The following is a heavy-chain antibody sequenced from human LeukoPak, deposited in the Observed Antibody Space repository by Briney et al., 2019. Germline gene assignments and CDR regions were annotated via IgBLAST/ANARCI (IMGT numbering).Heavy chain of an antibody. CDR3: ARDKSVSAGTRNWFDP. CDR2: INPNSGGT. D-gene: IGHD6-13*01. Sequence: ASVKVSRKASGYTFTGYYMHWVRQAPGQGLEWMGWINPNSGGTKYAQKFQGRVTMTRDMSTSTVYMELSSLRSEDTAVYYCARDKSVSAGTRNWFDPWGQGTLVTVSS. V-gene: IGHV1-2*02. CDR1: GYTFTGYY. J-gene: IGHJ5*02.